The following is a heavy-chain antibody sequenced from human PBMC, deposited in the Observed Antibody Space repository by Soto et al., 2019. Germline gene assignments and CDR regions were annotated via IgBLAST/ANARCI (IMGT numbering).Heavy chain of an antibody. V-gene: IGHV4-30-4*01. CDR3: ARADWFHL. J-gene: IGHJ5*02. Sequence: KTSETLSLTCTVSGGSISAGDYYWNWIRQPPGKGLEWIGYIYYTGTTKYNPSLKSRATLSVDTSKNRFSLNLTSVTAAESAVYYCARADWFHLWGPGTLVTVSS. CDR2: IYYTGTT. CDR1: GGSISAGDYY.